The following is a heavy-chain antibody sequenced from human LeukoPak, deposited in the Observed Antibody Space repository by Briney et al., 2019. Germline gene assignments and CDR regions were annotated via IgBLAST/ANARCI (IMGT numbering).Heavy chain of an antibody. D-gene: IGHD6-13*01. CDR1: GGTFSSYA. CDR3: ASGYSSSWYDY. Sequence: ASVKVSCKASGGTFSSYAISWVRQAPGQGLDRMGGIIPIFGTANYAQKFQGRVTITTDESTSTAYMELSSLRSEDTAVYYCASGYSSSWYDYWGQGTLVTVSS. CDR2: IIPIFGTA. J-gene: IGHJ4*02. V-gene: IGHV1-69*05.